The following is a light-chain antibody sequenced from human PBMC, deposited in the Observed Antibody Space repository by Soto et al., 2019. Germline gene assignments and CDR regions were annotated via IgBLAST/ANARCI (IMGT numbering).Light chain of an antibody. V-gene: IGLV2-14*01. CDR2: EVS. CDR3: GTWESYLSVGV. Sequence: QSVLTQPASVSGSPGQSITISCTGTSSDVGGYNYVSWYQQHPGKAPKLMIYEVSNRPSGIPDRFSGSKSGTSATLGITGLQTADEADYYCGTWESYLSVGVFGGGTKVTVL. CDR1: SSDVGGYNY. J-gene: IGLJ3*02.